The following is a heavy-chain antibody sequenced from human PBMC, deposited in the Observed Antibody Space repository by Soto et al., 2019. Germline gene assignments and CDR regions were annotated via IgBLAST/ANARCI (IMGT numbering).Heavy chain of an antibody. D-gene: IGHD6-13*01. V-gene: IGHV4-59*01. CDR2: IYYSGST. Sequence: SETLSLTCTVSGGSISSYYWSWIRQPPGKGLEWIGYIYYSGSTNYNPSLKSRVTISVDTSKNQFSLKLSSVTAADTAVYYCARDRAAAGLAYWGQRTLVTVSS. J-gene: IGHJ4*02. CDR1: GGSISSYY. CDR3: ARDRAAAGLAY.